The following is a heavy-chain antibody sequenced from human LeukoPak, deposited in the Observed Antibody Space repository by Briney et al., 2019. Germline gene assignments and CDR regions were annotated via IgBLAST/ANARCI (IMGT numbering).Heavy chain of an antibody. V-gene: IGHV3-23*01. CDR3: AKLFGKVVTATSSRYFDL. CDR2: ISGSGGNT. D-gene: IGHD2-21*02. Sequence: GRSLRLSCAASGFTFSSYGMHWVRQAPGKGLEWVSSISGSGGNTYYADSVKGRFTISRDNSKNTLYLQMNSLRVEDTAVYYCAKLFGKVVTATSSRYFDLWGRGTLVTVSS. J-gene: IGHJ2*01. CDR1: GFTFSSYG.